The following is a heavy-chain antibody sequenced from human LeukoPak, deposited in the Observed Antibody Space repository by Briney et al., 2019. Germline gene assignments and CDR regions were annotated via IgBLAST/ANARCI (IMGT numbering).Heavy chain of an antibody. Sequence: ASVKVSCKASGNTFTSYDINWVRQATGQGLEWMGWMSPNSGATGYAQKFQDRVTMTRNTSISTAYMELSSLRFEDTAVYYCARGATPMDVWGKGTTVTVSS. J-gene: IGHJ6*03. V-gene: IGHV1-8*01. CDR2: MSPNSGAT. CDR1: GNTFTSYD. CDR3: ARGATPMDV. D-gene: IGHD2-15*01.